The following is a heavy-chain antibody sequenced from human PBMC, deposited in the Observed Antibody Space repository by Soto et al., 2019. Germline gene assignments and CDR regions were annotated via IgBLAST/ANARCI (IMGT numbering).Heavy chain of an antibody. CDR3: ASRDPGTSVDY. Sequence: SETLSLTCAVSGGSFTSNNWLSWVRQPPGQGLEWIGEIYRTGSTNYNPSLKSRVTISLDKSENQFSLKVTSLTAADTAVYYCASRDPGTSVDYWGQGTLVTVSS. J-gene: IGHJ4*02. D-gene: IGHD1-7*01. V-gene: IGHV4-4*02. CDR1: GGSFTSNNW. CDR2: IYRTGST.